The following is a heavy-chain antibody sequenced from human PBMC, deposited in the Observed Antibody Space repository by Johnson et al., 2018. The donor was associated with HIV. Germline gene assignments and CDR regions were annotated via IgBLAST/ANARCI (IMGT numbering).Heavy chain of an antibody. CDR2: IWYDGSNK. CDR1: GFTFSSYG. D-gene: IGHD6-19*01. Sequence: VQLVESGGGVVQPGRSLRLSCAASGFTFSSYGMHWVRQAPGKGLEWVAVIWYDGSNKHYADSVKGRFTISRDNSKNTLYLQMNSLRAEDTAVYYCARGDSSGWDAFDIWGQGTMVTVSS. V-gene: IGHV3-33*01. CDR3: ARGDSSGWDAFDI. J-gene: IGHJ3*02.